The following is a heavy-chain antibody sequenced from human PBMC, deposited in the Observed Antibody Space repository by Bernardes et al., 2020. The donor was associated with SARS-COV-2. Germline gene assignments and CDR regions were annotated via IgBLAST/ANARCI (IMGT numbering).Heavy chain of an antibody. V-gene: IGHV3-33*08. CDR2: IWYDGSNK. CDR3: ARSGLSYYYESSGYYFDY. D-gene: IGHD3-22*01. J-gene: IGHJ4*02. CDR1: GFTFSSYG. Sequence: GGSLRLSCAASGFTFSSYGMHWVRQAPGKGLEWVAVIWYDGSNKYYADSVKGRFTISRDNSKNTLYLQMNSLRAEDTAVYYCARSGLSYYYESSGYYFDYWGQGTLVTVSS.